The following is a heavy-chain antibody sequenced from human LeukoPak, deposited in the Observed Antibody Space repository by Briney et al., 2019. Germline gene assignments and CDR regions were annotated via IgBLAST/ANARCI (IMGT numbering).Heavy chain of an antibody. CDR3: VRIRGLGLFDY. CDR1: GDSVSNNRAS. Sequence: SQTLSLTCAIPGDSVSNNRASWGWIRQSPSRGLEWLGRTYYRSQWFDDYAPSLRSRITINPDTSKNQFSLQLTSVTPEDTAVYYCVRIRGLGLFDYWGQGTLVTVSS. D-gene: IGHD1-26*01. CDR2: TYYRSQWFD. J-gene: IGHJ4*02. V-gene: IGHV6-1*01.